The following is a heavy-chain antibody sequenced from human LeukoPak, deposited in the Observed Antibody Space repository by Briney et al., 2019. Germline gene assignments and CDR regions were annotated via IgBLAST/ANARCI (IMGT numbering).Heavy chain of an antibody. V-gene: IGHV1-18*01. J-gene: IGHJ5*02. Sequence: ASVKVSCKASGYTFTSYGISWVRQAPGQGLEWMGWISAYNGNTNYAQKLQGRVTMTTDTSTSTAYMELRSLRSDDTAVYYCARVSNGYSNSMLGWFCPWGQRTLVTVSS. D-gene: IGHD4-11*01. CDR1: GYTFTSYG. CDR3: ARVSNGYSNSMLGWFCP. CDR2: ISAYNGNT.